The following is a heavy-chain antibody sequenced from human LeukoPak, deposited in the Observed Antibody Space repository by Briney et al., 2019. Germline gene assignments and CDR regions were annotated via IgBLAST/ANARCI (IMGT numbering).Heavy chain of an antibody. CDR2: IIPIFGTA. CDR1: GGTFSSYA. D-gene: IGHD3-16*02. Sequence: ASVKVSCKASGGTFSSYAISWVRQAPGQGLEWMGGIIPIFGTANYAQKFQGRVTITADESTSTAYMELSSLRSEDTAVYYCARVESSSYYFDYWGQGTLVTVFS. CDR3: ARVESSSYYFDY. V-gene: IGHV1-69*13. J-gene: IGHJ4*02.